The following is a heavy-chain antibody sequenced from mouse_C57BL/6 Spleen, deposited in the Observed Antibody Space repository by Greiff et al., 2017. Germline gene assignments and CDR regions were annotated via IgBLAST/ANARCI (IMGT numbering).Heavy chain of an antibody. J-gene: IGHJ2*01. CDR3: ARPYYSNYGGYYFDY. Sequence: EVMLVESGGGLVKPGGSLKLSCAASGFTFSSYAMSWVRQTPEKRLEWVATISDGGSYTYYPDNVKGRFTISRDNAKNNLYLQMSHLKSEDTAMYYCARPYYSNYGGYYFDYWGQGTTLTVSS. D-gene: IGHD2-5*01. CDR2: ISDGGSYT. V-gene: IGHV5-4*03. CDR1: GFTFSSYA.